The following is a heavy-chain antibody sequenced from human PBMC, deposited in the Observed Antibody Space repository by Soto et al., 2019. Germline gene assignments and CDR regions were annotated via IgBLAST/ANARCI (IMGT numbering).Heavy chain of an antibody. Sequence: QLQLQESGSGLVKPSQTLSLNCAVSGVSLSDGGYSWSWIRQPPGKGLEWIGYTHVSGDTYYNPSLTGRVTVSVDRSRKQFSLNLRSMAAAHAAVYYCARSPFYSSKGHFDYCGQGTLVSVSS. D-gene: IGHD6-13*01. CDR1: GVSLSDGGYS. J-gene: IGHJ4*02. V-gene: IGHV4-30-2*01. CDR3: ARSPFYSSKGHFDY. CDR2: THVSGDT.